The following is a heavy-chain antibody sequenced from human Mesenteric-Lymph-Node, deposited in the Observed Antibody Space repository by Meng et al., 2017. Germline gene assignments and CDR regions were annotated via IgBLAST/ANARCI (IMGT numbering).Heavy chain of an antibody. CDR3: ADITAGF. J-gene: IGHJ4*02. CDR1: GFTFSSYV. CDR2: INNDGRST. V-gene: IGHV3-74*01. Sequence: EVQLVESGGGLVQPGGSLRLSCAASGFTFSSYVMYWVRQAPGKGLEWVSRINNDGRSTGYADSVKGRFTISRENAKNTLYLQMNSLRAEDTAVYYCADITAGFWGQGTLVTVSS. D-gene: IGHD3-10*01.